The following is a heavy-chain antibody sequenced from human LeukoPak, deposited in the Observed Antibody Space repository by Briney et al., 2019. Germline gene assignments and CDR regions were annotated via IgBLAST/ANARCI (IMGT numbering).Heavy chain of an antibody. V-gene: IGHV1-69*13. D-gene: IGHD1-26*01. CDR2: IIPIFGTA. Sequence: ASVKVSCKASGGTFSSYAISWVRQAPGQGLEWMGGIIPIFGTANYAQKFQGRVTITADESTSTAYMELSSLRSEDTAVYYCTSWWSSRTSGSYLSGYYYMDAWGKGTTVTVSS. J-gene: IGHJ6*03. CDR1: GGTFSSYA. CDR3: TSWWSSRTSGSYLSGYYYMDA.